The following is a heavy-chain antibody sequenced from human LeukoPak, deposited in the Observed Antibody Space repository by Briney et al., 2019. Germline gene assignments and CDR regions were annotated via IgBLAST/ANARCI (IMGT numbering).Heavy chain of an antibody. CDR2: IKSKTDGGTT. CDR3: TTDWDYYYYMDV. V-gene: IGHV3-15*01. D-gene: IGHD3-16*01. J-gene: IGHJ6*03. Sequence: GGSLRLSCAASGFTFSSYEMNWVRQAPGKGLEWVGRIKSKTDGGTTDYAAPVKGRFTISRDDSKNTLYLQMNSLKTEDTAVYYCTTDWDYYYYMDVWGKGTTVTISS. CDR1: GFTFSSYE.